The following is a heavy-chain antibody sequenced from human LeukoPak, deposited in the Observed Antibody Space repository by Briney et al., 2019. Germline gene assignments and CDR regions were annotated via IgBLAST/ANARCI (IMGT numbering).Heavy chain of an antibody. CDR2: ISAYNSNT. CDR1: GYTFTSYG. Sequence: GASVKVSCKASGYTFTSYGISWVRQAPGQGLEWMGWISAYNSNTNYVQKLQGRVTMTTDTSTSTAYMELRSLRSDDTAVYYCARDVPDDSSGYNDYWGQGTLVTVSS. D-gene: IGHD3-22*01. V-gene: IGHV1-18*01. CDR3: ARDVPDDSSGYNDY. J-gene: IGHJ4*02.